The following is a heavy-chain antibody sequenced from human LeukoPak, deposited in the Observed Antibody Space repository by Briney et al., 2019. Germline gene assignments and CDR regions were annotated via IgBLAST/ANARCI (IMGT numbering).Heavy chain of an antibody. CDR1: GGSFSGYY. D-gene: IGHD6-13*01. J-gene: IGHJ4*02. CDR2: INHSGST. V-gene: IGHV4-34*01. CDR3: ARVQPMFISRPHFDS. Sequence: SETLSLTCAVYGGSFSGYYWSWIRQPPGKGLEWIGEINHSGSTNYNPSLKSRVTISVDTSKNQFSLKLNSVTAADTAVYYCARVQPMFISRPHFDSWGQGTLVTVSS.